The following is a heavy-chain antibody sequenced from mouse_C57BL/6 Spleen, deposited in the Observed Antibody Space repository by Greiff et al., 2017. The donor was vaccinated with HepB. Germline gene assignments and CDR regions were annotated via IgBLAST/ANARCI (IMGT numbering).Heavy chain of an antibody. CDR1: GYTFTSYT. D-gene: IGHD2-5*01. CDR3: ARWSNYWYFDV. Sequence: VQLQQSGAELARPGASVKMSCKASGYTFTSYTMHWVKQRPGQGLEWIGYINPSSGYTKYNQKFKDKATLTADKSSSTAYMQLSSLTSEDSAVYYCARWSNYWYFDVWGTGTTVTVSS. CDR2: INPSSGYT. V-gene: IGHV1-4*01. J-gene: IGHJ1*03.